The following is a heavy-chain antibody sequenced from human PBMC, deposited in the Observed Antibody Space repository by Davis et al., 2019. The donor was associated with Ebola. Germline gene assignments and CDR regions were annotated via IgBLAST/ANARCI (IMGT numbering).Heavy chain of an antibody. CDR1: GFTFSYYW. J-gene: IGHJ4*02. V-gene: IGHV3-74*01. CDR3: ARAHGLYFGGSYDF. CDR2: LNGDGSSK. D-gene: IGHD4-23*01. Sequence: SLNISCVASGFTFSYYWMYWVREVPGKGLVCVSRLNGDGSSKTYADSVKGRFTISRDNAKNTVYLQMNSLRAEDTAVYYCARAHGLYFGGSYDFWGQGTLVTVSS.